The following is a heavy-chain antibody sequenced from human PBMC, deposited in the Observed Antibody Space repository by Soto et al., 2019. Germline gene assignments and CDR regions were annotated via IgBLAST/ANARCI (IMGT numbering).Heavy chain of an antibody. Sequence: GGSLRLSCAASGFTFSSYGMHWVRQAPGKGLEWVGVIWYDGSNKYYADSVKGRFTISRDNSKNTLYLQMNSLRAEDTAVYYCARVGLVVVTAPRYYGMDVWGQGTTVTVSS. CDR3: ARVGLVVVTAPRYYGMDV. V-gene: IGHV3-33*01. CDR1: GFTFSSYG. CDR2: IWYDGSNK. J-gene: IGHJ6*01. D-gene: IGHD2-21*02.